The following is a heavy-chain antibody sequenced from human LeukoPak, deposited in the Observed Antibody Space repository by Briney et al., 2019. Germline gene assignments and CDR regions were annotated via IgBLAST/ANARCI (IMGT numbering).Heavy chain of an antibody. CDR1: GFTFSNYV. V-gene: IGHV3-23*01. CDR3: AKSTCSTTNCNLDYYIDF. Sequence: GGSLRLSCAASGFTFSNYVMSWVRQAPGKGLEWLSIINNSGGSTYYADSVKGRFTISRDNSKNTLYLHMRSLRAEDTAIYFCAKSTCSTTNCNLDYYIDFWGLGALVTVSS. CDR2: INNSGGST. D-gene: IGHD2-2*01. J-gene: IGHJ4*02.